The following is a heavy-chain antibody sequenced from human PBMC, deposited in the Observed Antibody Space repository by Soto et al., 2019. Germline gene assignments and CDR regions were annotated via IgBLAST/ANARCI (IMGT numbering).Heavy chain of an antibody. J-gene: IGHJ3*02. CDR3: ARESWGCSGGSCYPEKAFDI. CDR2: IYYSGST. Sequence: PSETLSLTCTFSGGSSSSYYWIWIRQPPGKGLEWIGYIYYSGSTNYNPSLKSRVTISVDTSKNQFSLKLSSVTAADTAVYYCARESWGCSGGSCYPEKAFDIWGQGTMVTVSS. D-gene: IGHD2-15*01. V-gene: IGHV4-59*01. CDR1: GGSSSSYY.